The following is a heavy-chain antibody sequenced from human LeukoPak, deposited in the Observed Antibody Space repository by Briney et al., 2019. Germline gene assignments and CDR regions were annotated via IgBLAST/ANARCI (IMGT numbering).Heavy chain of an antibody. V-gene: IGHV1-18*01. J-gene: IGHJ5*02. CDR2: ISAYNGNT. Sequence: GASVKVSCKASGYTFTSYGISWVRQAPGQGLEWMGWISAYNGNTNYARKLQGRVTMTTDTSTSTAYMELRSLRSDDTAVYYCARYDSSGYYYRDWFDPWGQGTLVTVSS. CDR3: ARYDSSGYYYRDWFDP. D-gene: IGHD3-22*01. CDR1: GYTFTSYG.